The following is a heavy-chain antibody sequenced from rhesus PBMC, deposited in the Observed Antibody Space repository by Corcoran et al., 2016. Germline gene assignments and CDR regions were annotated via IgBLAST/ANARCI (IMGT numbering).Heavy chain of an antibody. CDR3: VNYNILTGRYFDS. Sequence: EVRLVESGGGLVQPGGSLRLYCAASGFTFIDYYSSWVRQAPGRGPECVGIIRNKANVGTAEYAASVKGRFTISRDDSKSIASLQMNSLKTEDTAIYYCVNYNILTGRYFDSGGQGVLVTVSS. CDR1: GFTFIDYY. V-gene: IGHV3-116*02. D-gene: IGHD3-3*01. CDR2: IRNKANVGTA. J-gene: IGHJ4*01.